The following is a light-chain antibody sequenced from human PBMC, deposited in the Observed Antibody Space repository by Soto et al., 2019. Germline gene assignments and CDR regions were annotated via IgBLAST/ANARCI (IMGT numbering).Light chain of an antibody. CDR3: QQGNSFPT. CDR1: QHISSW. J-gene: IGKJ5*01. V-gene: IGKV1-12*01. CDR2: AAS. Sequence: DIQMTQSPSSVSVSVGDRVTITCRASQHISSWLAWYQQKPGKAPKLLIYAASTLESGVPSRFSGSGFGTDFSLTISSLQPEDFATYYCQQGNSFPTFGQGTRLEI.